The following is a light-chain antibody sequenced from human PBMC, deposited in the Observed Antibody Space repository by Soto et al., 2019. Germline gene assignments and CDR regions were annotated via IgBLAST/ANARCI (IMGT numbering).Light chain of an antibody. V-gene: IGKV2D-30*01. CDR1: QSLVNRDGNTY. CDR3: MQGTHWPPT. Sequence: DVVMTQSPLSLPVTLGQPASISCRSSQSLVNRDGNTYLSWFQQRPGQSPRRLIYKVSNWDSGVPDRFGGSGSGADFTLKISRVEAEDIGVYFCMQGTHWPPTFGQGTRLEIK. J-gene: IGKJ5*01. CDR2: KVS.